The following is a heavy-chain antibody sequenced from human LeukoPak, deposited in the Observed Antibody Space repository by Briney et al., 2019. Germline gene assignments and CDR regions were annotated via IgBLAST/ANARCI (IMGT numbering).Heavy chain of an antibody. CDR2: IYHSGNT. CDR3: ARGGSSDSFDY. D-gene: IGHD3-16*01. J-gene: IGHJ4*02. Sequence: SETLSLTCTVSDGSISSSSYSWGWIRQPPGKGLEWIANIYHSGNTSYNPSLKSRVTISVDMSKNHFSLNLRSVTAADTAVYYCARGGSSDSFDYWGQGTLVTVSS. V-gene: IGHV4-39*02. CDR1: DGSISSSSYS.